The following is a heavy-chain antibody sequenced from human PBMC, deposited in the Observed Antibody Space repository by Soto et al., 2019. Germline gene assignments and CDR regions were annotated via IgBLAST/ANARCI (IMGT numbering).Heavy chain of an antibody. V-gene: IGHV1-2*02. CDR3: ARSDYGCYVGLYRFDLSCTDY. Sequence: VPVKVSCKASGYTFTGSYMHWVRHAPGQGREGMGWINPISGGTNDAQRFKGRVTMTRDTSISTGYMELSMLRSDGPAVYYGARSDYGCYVGLYRFDLSCTDYWGQVTLVAVSS. CDR1: GYTFTGSY. CDR2: INPISGGT. D-gene: IGHD3-16*01. J-gene: IGHJ4*02.